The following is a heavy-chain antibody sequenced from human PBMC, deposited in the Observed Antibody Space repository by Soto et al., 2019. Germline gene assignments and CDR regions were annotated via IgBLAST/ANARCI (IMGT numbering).Heavy chain of an antibody. V-gene: IGHV1-69*12. D-gene: IGHD1-26*01. Sequence: QVQLVQSGAEVKKPGSSVKVSCKASGGTFSSYAISWVRQAPGQGLEWMGGIIPIFGTANYAQKFQGRVTITADEATSAGYMERSSVRSEDTGVYYCARGTSGGMTTRFDPWGQGTLVTVSS. CDR3: ARGTSGGMTTRFDP. J-gene: IGHJ5*02. CDR2: IIPIFGTA. CDR1: GGTFSSYA.